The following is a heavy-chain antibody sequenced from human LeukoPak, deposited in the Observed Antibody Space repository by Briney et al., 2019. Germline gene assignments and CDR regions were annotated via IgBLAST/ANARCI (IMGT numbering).Heavy chain of an antibody. CDR2: INPNSGGT. J-gene: IGHJ5*02. CDR1: GYTFTGYY. CDR3: ARGNGVGSSWYDWFDP. V-gene: IGHV1-2*06. Sequence: ASVKVSCKASGYTFTGYYMHWVRQAPGQGLEWMGRINPNSGGTNYAQKFQGRVTMTRDTSISTAYMELSRLRSDDTAVYYCARGNGVGSSWYDWFDPWGQGTLVTVSP. D-gene: IGHD6-13*01.